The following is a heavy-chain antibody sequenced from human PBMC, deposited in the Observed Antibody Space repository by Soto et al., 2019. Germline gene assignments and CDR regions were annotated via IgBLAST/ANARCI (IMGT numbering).Heavy chain of an antibody. Sequence: EVQVVESGGGLVQPGGSLRLSCAASGFTFSSYSMNWVRQAPGKGLEWVSYISSSSSTIFYADSVKGRFTISRDNAKNSRYLQMNSLRAEDTAVYYCARDIDGGGQGTLVTVSS. CDR2: ISSSSSTI. V-gene: IGHV3-48*01. J-gene: IGHJ4*02. D-gene: IGHD2-15*01. CDR1: GFTFSSYS. CDR3: ARDIDG.